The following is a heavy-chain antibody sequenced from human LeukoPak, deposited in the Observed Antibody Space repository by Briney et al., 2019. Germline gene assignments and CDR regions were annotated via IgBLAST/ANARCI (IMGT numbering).Heavy chain of an antibody. CDR3: ARWGGNVGWLQLAYYFDY. Sequence: SETLSLTCAVSGGSISSYYWSWIRQPPGKGLEWIGYIYYSGSTNYNPSLKSRVTISVDTSKNQFSLKLSSVTAADTAVYYCARWGGNVGWLQLAYYFDYWGQGTLVTVSS. V-gene: IGHV4-59*12. CDR2: IYYSGST. J-gene: IGHJ4*02. CDR1: GGSISSYY. D-gene: IGHD5-24*01.